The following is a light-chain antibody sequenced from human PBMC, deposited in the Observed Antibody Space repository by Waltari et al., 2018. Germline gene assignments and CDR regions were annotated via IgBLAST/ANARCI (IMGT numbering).Light chain of an antibody. CDR3: QQYNKWPL. V-gene: IGKV3-15*01. CDR1: QSIRSN. CDR2: EAS. J-gene: IGKJ3*01. Sequence: EIVMTQSPATLSVSPGERATLSCRASQSIRSNLAWYQQKPGQAPRLLIYEASTRATGIPARFSGSGSGTEFTLTISSLQSEDFAVYYCQQYNKWPLFGPGTKVDIK.